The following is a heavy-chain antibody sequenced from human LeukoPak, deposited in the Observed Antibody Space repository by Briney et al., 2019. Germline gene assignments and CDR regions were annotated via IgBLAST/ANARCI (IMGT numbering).Heavy chain of an antibody. D-gene: IGHD3-22*01. J-gene: IGHJ4*02. CDR1: GFTFSNAW. CDR3: TTMYYYDSSGDN. V-gene: IGHV3-15*01. Sequence: GGSLRLSCAASGFTFSNAWMSWVRQASGKGLEGVGRIKSKTDGGTTDYAAPVKGRFTISRDDSKNTLYLQMNSLKTEDTAVYYCTTMYYYDSSGDNWGQGTLVTVSP. CDR2: IKSKTDGGTT.